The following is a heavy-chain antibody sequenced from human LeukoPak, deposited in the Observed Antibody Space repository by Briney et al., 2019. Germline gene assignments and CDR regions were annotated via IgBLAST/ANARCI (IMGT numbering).Heavy chain of an antibody. Sequence: GGSLRLSCAASGFTFGSYGMHWVRQAPGKGLEWVAFIRYDGSNKYYADSVKGRFTISRDNSKNTLYLQMNSLRAEDTAVYYCAKDNYDFWSGYYFDYWGQGTLVTVSS. V-gene: IGHV3-30*02. CDR2: IRYDGSNK. J-gene: IGHJ4*02. CDR1: GFTFGSYG. CDR3: AKDNYDFWSGYYFDY. D-gene: IGHD3-3*01.